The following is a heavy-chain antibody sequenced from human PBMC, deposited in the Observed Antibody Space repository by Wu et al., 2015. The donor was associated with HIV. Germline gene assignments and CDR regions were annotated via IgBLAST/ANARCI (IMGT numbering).Heavy chain of an antibody. Sequence: QVQLVQSGAEVKKPGASVKVSCKASGYTFTSYYMHWVRQAPGQGLEWMGIINPSGGSTSYAQKFQGRVTMTRDTSTSTVHMELSSLRSEDTAVYYCARGGRYYDSSGYQKTRYFDYWGQGTLVTVSS. CDR3: ARGGRYYDSSGYQKTRYFDY. V-gene: IGHV1-46*01. CDR2: INPSGGST. D-gene: IGHD3-22*01. J-gene: IGHJ4*02. CDR1: GYTFTSYY.